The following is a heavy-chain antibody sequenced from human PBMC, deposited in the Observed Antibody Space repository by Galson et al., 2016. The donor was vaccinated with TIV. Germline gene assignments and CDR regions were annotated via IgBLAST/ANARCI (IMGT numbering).Heavy chain of an antibody. Sequence: ETLSLTCAVSGYSISSGYYWGWVRQPPGKGLEWLGDICHTETTYYNPSLESRVSISVDTSKNQFSLRLTSVTAADTAIYHCVRHEFPRFDYWSPGTPVTVSS. CDR2: ICHTETT. J-gene: IGHJ4*02. V-gene: IGHV4-38-2*01. D-gene: IGHD3-10*01. CDR1: GYSISSGYY. CDR3: VRHEFPRFDY.